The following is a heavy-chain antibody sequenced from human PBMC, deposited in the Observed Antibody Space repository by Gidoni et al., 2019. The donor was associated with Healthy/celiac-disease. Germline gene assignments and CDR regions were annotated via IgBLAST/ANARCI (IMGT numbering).Heavy chain of an antibody. J-gene: IGHJ5*02. CDR2: IRSKANCYAT. V-gene: IGHV3-73*01. CDR3: TTMVRGVISP. D-gene: IGHD3-10*01. CDR1: GLSVSDSA. Sequence: EVQLVESGGGLVQPGGSLKLSCAASGLSVSDSAMHWVRQASGKGLVWVGRIRSKANCYATAYAVSVKGRFSISRDDSKNTAYLQMNSLKTEDTAVYYCTTMVRGVISPWGQGTLVTVSS.